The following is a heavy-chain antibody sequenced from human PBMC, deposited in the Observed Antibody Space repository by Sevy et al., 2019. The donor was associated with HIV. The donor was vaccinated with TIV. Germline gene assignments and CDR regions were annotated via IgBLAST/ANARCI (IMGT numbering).Heavy chain of an antibody. J-gene: IGHJ4*02. V-gene: IGHV3-49*03. CDR3: TRNDLLITFGRLIVPGGGHS. CDR1: GFTFGDYG. CDR2: IRTKPCGRTA. D-gene: IGHD3-16*02. Sequence: GGSLRLSCTTSGFTFGDYGVSWFRQAPGKGLEWVGFIRTKPCGRTAQYAASGKGRFTSSRDDSKTIAYLQMNSLKSEDTAVYYCTRNDLLITFGRLIVPGGGHSWGQGTLVTVSS.